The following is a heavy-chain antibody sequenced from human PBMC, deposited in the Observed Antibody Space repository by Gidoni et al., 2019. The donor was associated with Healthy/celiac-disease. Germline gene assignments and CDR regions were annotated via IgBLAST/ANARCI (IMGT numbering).Heavy chain of an antibody. Sequence: GEINHSGSTNYNPSLKSRVTISVDTSKNQFSLKLSSVTAADTAVYYCASWGRTGRRFDYWGQGTLVTVSS. CDR2: INHSGST. D-gene: IGHD3-16*01. V-gene: IGHV4-34*01. J-gene: IGHJ4*02. CDR3: ASWGRTGRRFDY.